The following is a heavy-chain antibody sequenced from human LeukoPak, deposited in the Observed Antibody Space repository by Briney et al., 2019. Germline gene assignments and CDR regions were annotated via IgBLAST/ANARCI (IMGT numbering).Heavy chain of an antibody. D-gene: IGHD2-2*02. V-gene: IGHV3-23*01. Sequence: GGSLRLSCAASGFTFSSYAMSWVRQAPGKGLEWVSAISGSGGSTYYADSVKGRSTISRDNSKNTLYLQMNSLRAEDTAVYYCAKWGKYCSSTSCYTYFDYWGQGTLVTVSS. CDR3: AKWGKYCSSTSCYTYFDY. CDR1: GFTFSSYA. J-gene: IGHJ4*02. CDR2: ISGSGGST.